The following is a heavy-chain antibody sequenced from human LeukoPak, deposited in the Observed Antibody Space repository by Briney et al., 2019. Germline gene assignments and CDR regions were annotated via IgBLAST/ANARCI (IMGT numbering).Heavy chain of an antibody. Sequence: GGSLRLSCAASGFTFSSYAMSWVRQAPGKGLEWVANIRQDASEKYYVDSVKGRFTISRDNAKNSLYLQMNSLRAEDTAVYYCARIGNYYDSSGYYLEGAFDLWGQGTMVTVSS. J-gene: IGHJ3*01. CDR1: GFTFSSYA. CDR2: IRQDASEK. CDR3: ARIGNYYDSSGYYLEGAFDL. D-gene: IGHD3-22*01. V-gene: IGHV3-7*01.